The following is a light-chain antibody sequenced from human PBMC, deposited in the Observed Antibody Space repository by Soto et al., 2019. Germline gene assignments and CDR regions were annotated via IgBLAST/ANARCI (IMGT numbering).Light chain of an antibody. Sequence: EIVLTQSPATLSLSPGERATLSCRASQSVSSYLAWYQQKPGQAPRLLIYAASSRATGSPDRFSGGGSGTDFTLTISRLEPEDFAVYYCQQYGSSPRTFGQGTKVDIK. J-gene: IGKJ1*01. CDR2: AAS. CDR1: QSVSSY. V-gene: IGKV3-20*01. CDR3: QQYGSSPRT.